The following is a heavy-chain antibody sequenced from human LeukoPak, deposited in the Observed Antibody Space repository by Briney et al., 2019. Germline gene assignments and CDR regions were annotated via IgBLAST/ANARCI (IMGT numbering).Heavy chain of an antibody. J-gene: IGHJ4*02. Sequence: PGGSLRLSCAASGFTFTGYEMNWVRQAPGKGLEWVSSISSTGSTMYYADSVKGRFTISRDNAKNSLYLQMNSLRAEDTAIYYCARAAYMVRAVIITPPFDYWGQGTLVTVSS. CDR3: ARAAYMVRAVIITPPFDY. CDR2: ISSTGSTM. CDR1: GFTFTGYE. D-gene: IGHD3-10*01. V-gene: IGHV3-48*03.